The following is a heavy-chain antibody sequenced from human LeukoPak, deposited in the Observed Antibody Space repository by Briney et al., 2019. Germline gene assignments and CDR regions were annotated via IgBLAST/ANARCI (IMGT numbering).Heavy chain of an antibody. J-gene: IGHJ4*02. D-gene: IGHD6-13*01. V-gene: IGHV1-8*01. CDR2: MNPTSGNT. Sequence: GASVKVSCKASEYTFTSYDINWVQQATGQGLEWMGWMNPTSGNTGYAQKFQGRLTMTRNTSISTAYMELSSLRSEDTAVYYCAREGSSNFDYWGQGTLVTVSS. CDR1: EYTFTSYD. CDR3: AREGSSNFDY.